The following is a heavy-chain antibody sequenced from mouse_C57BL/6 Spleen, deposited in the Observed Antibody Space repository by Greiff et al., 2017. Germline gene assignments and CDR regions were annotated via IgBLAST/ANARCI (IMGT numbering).Heavy chain of an antibody. D-gene: IGHD1-1*01. CDR3: ARYGSSLAWFAY. CDR1: SYTFTSYW. V-gene: IGHV1-64*01. J-gene: IGHJ3*01. Sequence: VQLQQPGAELVKPGASVKLSCKASSYTFTSYWMHWVKQRPGQGLEWIGMIHPNSGSTNYNEKFKSKATLTVDKSSSTAYMQLSSLTSEDSAVYYCARYGSSLAWFAYWGQGTLVTVSA. CDR2: IHPNSGST.